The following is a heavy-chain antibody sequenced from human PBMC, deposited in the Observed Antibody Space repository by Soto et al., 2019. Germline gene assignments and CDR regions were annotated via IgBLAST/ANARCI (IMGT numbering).Heavy chain of an antibody. CDR2: IYYSGRT. J-gene: IGHJ4*02. V-gene: IGHV4-31*03. CDR3: ASVIGGDSEYYFDY. CDR1: GVSISTGGYY. Sequence: PSETLSLTCTVSGVSISTGGYYWSWIRQHPGKGLEWIGNIYYSGRTYYNPSLKSRVILSVDTSKNHFSLNLRSLSAADSALYDCASVIGGDSEYYFDYWGQGALVTVSS. D-gene: IGHD2-21*02.